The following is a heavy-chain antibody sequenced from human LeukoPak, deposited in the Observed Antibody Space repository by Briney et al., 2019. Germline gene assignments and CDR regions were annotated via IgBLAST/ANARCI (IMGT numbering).Heavy chain of an antibody. V-gene: IGHV4-59*08. CDR3: ARNGYYSLEY. Sequence: SETLSLTCTVSGGSISSYYWSWIRQSPGKGLEWIGYIYYSGSTNYNPSLKSRVTISVDTSKNQFSLNLSSVTAADTAVYYCARNGYYSLEYWGQGTLVTVSS. CDR1: GGSISSYY. CDR2: IYYSGST. J-gene: IGHJ4*02. D-gene: IGHD4-17*01.